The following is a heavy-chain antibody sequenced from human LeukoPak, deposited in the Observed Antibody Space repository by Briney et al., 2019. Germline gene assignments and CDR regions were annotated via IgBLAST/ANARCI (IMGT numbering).Heavy chain of an antibody. V-gene: IGHV1-18*01. D-gene: IGHD3-10*01. J-gene: IGHJ6*03. Sequence: ASVKVSCKASGYTFTSYGISWVRQAPGQGREWMGWISDYNGNTNYAQKLQGRVTMTTDTSTSTAYMELRSLRSDDTAVYYCARVTYGSGSRYYYMDVWGKGTTVTVSS. CDR1: GYTFTSYG. CDR2: ISDYNGNT. CDR3: ARVTYGSGSRYYYMDV.